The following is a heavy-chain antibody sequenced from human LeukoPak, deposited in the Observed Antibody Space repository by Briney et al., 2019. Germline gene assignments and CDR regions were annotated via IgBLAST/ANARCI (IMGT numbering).Heavy chain of an antibody. V-gene: IGHV4-39*01. CDR1: GVSISSSSFY. D-gene: IGHD2-2*01. CDR2: IYYNGRT. J-gene: IGHJ4*02. CDR3: AATIILPAAMGFDY. Sequence: SETLSLTCTVSGVSISSSSFYWGWIRQPPGKGLEWVGSIYYNGRTYYNPSLKGRVTISADTSKNQFSLNLSSVTAAETALYYYAATIILPAAMGFDYWGQGTLVTVSS.